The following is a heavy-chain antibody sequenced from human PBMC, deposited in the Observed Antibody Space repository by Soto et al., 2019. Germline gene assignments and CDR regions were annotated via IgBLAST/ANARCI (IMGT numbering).Heavy chain of an antibody. Sequence: QVQLVQSGAEVKKPGSSVKVSCKTSVGNFKNYAINWVRQAPGQGLEWMGGIIPIFGTENYAQKFQGRVTISADESTSTAYMELNSLRSDDTAVYYCARDEGGSGWFGWLGPWGQGTLVTVSS. J-gene: IGHJ5*02. CDR1: VGNFKNYA. CDR3: ARDEGGSGWFGWLGP. V-gene: IGHV1-69*01. CDR2: IIPIFGTE. D-gene: IGHD6-19*01.